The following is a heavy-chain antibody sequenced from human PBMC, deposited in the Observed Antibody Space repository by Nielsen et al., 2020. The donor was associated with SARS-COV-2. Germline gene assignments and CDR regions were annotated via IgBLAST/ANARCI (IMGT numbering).Heavy chain of an antibody. V-gene: IGHV3-11*03. J-gene: IGHJ4*02. CDR3: ARRGRGQNFEY. CDR1: GFSFNDYY. D-gene: IGHD3-10*01. Sequence: LKISCVASGFSFNDYYMTWIRQAPGKGLEWVSSISSGTRYPNYADSAKGRFTISRDDAKNSLHLQMNSLRVDDTAVYYCARRGRGQNFEYWGQGTLVTVSS. CDR2: ISSGTRYP.